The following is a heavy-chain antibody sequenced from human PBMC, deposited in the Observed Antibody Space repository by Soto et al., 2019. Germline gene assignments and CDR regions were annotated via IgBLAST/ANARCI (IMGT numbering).Heavy chain of an antibody. J-gene: IGHJ4*02. Sequence: APVKVSCTSSGYTFTSYYMHWVRQAPGQGLEWMGIINPSGGSTSYAQKFQGRVTMTRDTSTSTVYMELSSLRSEDTAVYYCARAFCGGDCYSLVPAYRGKGTRVTVSS. CDR2: INPSGGST. V-gene: IGHV1-46*01. CDR3: ARAFCGGDCYSLVPAY. D-gene: IGHD2-21*02. CDR1: GYTFTSYY.